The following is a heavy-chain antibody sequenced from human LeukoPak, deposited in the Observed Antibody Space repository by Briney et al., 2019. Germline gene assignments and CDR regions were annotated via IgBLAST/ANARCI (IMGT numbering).Heavy chain of an antibody. Sequence: GGSLRLSCAASGFTFSSYSMNWVRQAPGKGLEWVSSISSSSSYIYYADSVKGRFTISRDNAKNSLYLQVNSLRDDDTAVYYCARDPDYYGSGTYFNHYFDYWGQGALVTVSS. D-gene: IGHD3-10*01. V-gene: IGHV3-21*01. CDR2: ISSSSSYI. J-gene: IGHJ4*02. CDR1: GFTFSSYS. CDR3: ARDPDYYGSGTYFNHYFDY.